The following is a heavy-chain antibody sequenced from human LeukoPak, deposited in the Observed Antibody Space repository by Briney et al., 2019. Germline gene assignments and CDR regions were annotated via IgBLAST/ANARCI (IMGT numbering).Heavy chain of an antibody. CDR1: GFTFSSYV. J-gene: IGHJ4*02. D-gene: IGHD4-17*01. CDR3: ARENDYGVV. CDR2: ISYDGSNK. Sequence: GGSLRLSCAASGFTFSSYVMHWVRQASGRGLEWVAVISYDGSNKYYADSVKGRFTISRDNSQNTMYLQMNSLRDEDTAVYFCARENDYGVVWGQGTLVTVSS. V-gene: IGHV3-30-3*01.